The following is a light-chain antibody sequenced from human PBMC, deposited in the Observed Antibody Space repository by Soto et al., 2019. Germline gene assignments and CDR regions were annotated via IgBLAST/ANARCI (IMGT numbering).Light chain of an antibody. CDR2: GAS. CDR1: QRVGSN. J-gene: IGKJ2*01. CDR3: QQTYISSATM. V-gene: IGKV3-15*01. Sequence: VMTQSPASLSVSPGESATLSCRASQRVGSNVAWYQQKPGQAPRLLISGASTRATGIPARFSGSGSGRDFTLNITRLQPEDFATYYCQQTYISSATMFGQGTRVEIK.